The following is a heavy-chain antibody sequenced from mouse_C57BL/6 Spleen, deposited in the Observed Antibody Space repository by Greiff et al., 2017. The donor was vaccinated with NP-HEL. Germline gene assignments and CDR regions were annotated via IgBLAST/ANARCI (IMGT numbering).Heavy chain of an antibody. J-gene: IGHJ2*01. V-gene: IGHV1-50*01. CDR3: ARRNLLYYFDD. Sequence: VQLQQPGAELVKPGASVKLSCKASGYTFTSYWMQWVKQRPGQGLEWIGEIDPSDSYTNYNQKFKGKATLTVDTPSSTAYMQLSSLTSEDSAVYYCARRNLLYYFDDWGQGTTLTVSS. CDR1: GYTFTSYW. D-gene: IGHD6-1*01. CDR2: IDPSDSYT.